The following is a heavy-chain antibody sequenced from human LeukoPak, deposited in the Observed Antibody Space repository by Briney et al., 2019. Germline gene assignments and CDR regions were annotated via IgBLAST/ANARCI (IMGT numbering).Heavy chain of an antibody. CDR1: GGSISSNNW. J-gene: IGHJ2*01. Sequence: SGTLSLTCAVSGGSISSNNWWSWVRQTPGKGLEWIGEIYNSGSTNYNTSIKSRVTISVDKSKNQFSLRLSSVTAADTAVYYCARSGNSWYFDLWGRGTLVTVSS. CDR2: IYNSGST. V-gene: IGHV4-4*02. CDR3: ARSGNSWYFDL. D-gene: IGHD4-23*01.